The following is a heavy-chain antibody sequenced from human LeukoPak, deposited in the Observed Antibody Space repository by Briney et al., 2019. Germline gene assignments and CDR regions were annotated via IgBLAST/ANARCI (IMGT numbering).Heavy chain of an antibody. J-gene: IGHJ4*02. D-gene: IGHD3-9*01. CDR1: GYTFTSYG. V-gene: IGHV1-2*02. CDR3: ARVFGYFDWLLGNTFDY. Sequence: ASVRVSCKASGYTFTSYGISWVRQAPGQGLEWMGWINPNSGGTNYAQKFQGRVTMTRDTSISTAYMELSRLRSDDTAVYYCARVFGYFDWLLGNTFDYWGQGTLVTVSS. CDR2: INPNSGGT.